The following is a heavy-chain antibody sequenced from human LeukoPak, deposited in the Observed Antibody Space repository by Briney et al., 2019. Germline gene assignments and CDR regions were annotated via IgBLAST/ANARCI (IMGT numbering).Heavy chain of an antibody. Sequence: GGSLRLSCAASGCTFSNYCISWVRQAPGQGLEWVANINQDGSEKHYADSVKGRFTISRDNATNSLYLQMHTLIAEDPAVYSCARDLNGSGRGPGTLWGQGKLVSASS. V-gene: IGHV3-7*01. CDR3: ARDLNGSGRGPGTL. CDR2: INQDGSEK. CDR1: GCTFSNYC. D-gene: IGHD6-19*01. J-gene: IGHJ4*02.